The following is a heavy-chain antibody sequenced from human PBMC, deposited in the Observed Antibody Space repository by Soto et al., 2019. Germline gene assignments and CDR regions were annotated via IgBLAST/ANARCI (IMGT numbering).Heavy chain of an antibody. J-gene: IGHJ5*02. CDR1: GGSFSGYY. CDR2: INHSGST. V-gene: IGHV4-34*01. Sequence: SETLSLTCAVYGGSFSGYYWSWIRQPPGKGLEWIGEINHSGSTNYNPSLKSRVTISVDTSKNQFSLKLSSVTAADTAVYYCARGGHYSLIAVAGTGWFDPWGQRTLVTVSS. CDR3: ARGGHYSLIAVAGTGWFDP. D-gene: IGHD6-19*01.